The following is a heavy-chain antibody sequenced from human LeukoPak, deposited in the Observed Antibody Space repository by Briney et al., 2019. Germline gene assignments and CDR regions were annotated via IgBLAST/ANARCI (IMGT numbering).Heavy chain of an antibody. V-gene: IGHV3-7*01. Sequence: AGSLRLSCAASGFTFSSYWMSWVRQAPGKGLEWVANIKQDGSEKYYVDSVKGRFTISRDNAKNSLYLQMNSLRAEDTAVYYCAREASRHYFDYWGQGTLVTVSS. J-gene: IGHJ4*02. CDR2: IKQDGSEK. CDR3: AREASRHYFDY. CDR1: GFTFSSYW. D-gene: IGHD6-25*01.